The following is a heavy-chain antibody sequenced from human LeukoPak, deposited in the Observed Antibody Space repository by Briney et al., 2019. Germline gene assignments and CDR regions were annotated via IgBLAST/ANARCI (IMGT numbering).Heavy chain of an antibody. D-gene: IGHD2-2*01. Sequence: GESLKISCKGSGYSFSNYWIAWVRQMPGKGLEWMGIIYPGDLDSKYSRSFQGQVTTSADKSINTAYLQWSSLKASDTAMYYCARGYVPAARANWFDPWGQGTLVTVSS. V-gene: IGHV5-51*01. CDR1: GYSFSNYW. CDR3: ARGYVPAARANWFDP. J-gene: IGHJ5*02. CDR2: IYPGDLDS.